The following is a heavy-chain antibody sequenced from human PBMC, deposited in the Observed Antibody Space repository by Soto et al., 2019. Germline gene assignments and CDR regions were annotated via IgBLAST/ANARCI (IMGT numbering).Heavy chain of an antibody. CDR3: ATAAAIDSEFDP. Sequence: AAVKLSCKASGYTFTSYGISWVRQAPGQGLEWMGWISAYNGNTNYAQKLQGRVTMTTDTSTSTAYMELRSLRSDDTAVYYCATAAAIDSEFDPWGQGTLVTVSS. CDR1: GYTFTSYG. D-gene: IGHD6-13*01. J-gene: IGHJ5*02. CDR2: ISAYNGNT. V-gene: IGHV1-18*01.